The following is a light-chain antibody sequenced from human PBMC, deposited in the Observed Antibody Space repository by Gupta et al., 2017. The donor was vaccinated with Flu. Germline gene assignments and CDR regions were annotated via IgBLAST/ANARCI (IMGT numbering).Light chain of an antibody. CDR2: DVA. CDR3: SSYASSSTLVV. Sequence: SHIDGYKYVSWYQHHPGKAPKLIIYDVARRPSGVSDRFSGSNSGDTASLTISGLQADDEAHYYCSSYASSSTLVVFGGGTRLTVL. V-gene: IGLV2-14*03. J-gene: IGLJ2*01. CDR1: SHIDGYKY.